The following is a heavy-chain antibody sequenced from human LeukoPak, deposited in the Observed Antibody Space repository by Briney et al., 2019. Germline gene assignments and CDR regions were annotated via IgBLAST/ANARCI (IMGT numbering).Heavy chain of an antibody. V-gene: IGHV3-30-3*01. CDR3: ARDNRQDGYDYDYFDY. CDR1: GFTFSSYS. D-gene: IGHD5-24*01. J-gene: IGHJ4*02. Sequence: GGSLRLSCAASGFTFSSYSMHWVRQAPGKGLEWVAVISNDGSNKYYADSVKGRFTISRDNSKNTLYLQMNSLRAEDTAVYYCARDNRQDGYDYDYFDYWGQGTLVTVSS. CDR2: ISNDGSNK.